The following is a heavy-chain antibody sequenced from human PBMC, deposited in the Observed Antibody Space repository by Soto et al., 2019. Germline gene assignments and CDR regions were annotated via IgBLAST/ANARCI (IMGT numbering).Heavy chain of an antibody. Sequence: SETLSLTCGVSGGTVASSHWCSWVRQSPGGGLEWIGNVYHTGDTNFNPSLQSRVTISVDKSNNQFSLRLNSLTAADTAVYFCAREIVTAGGNNYFDPWGPGTLVTVSS. CDR2: VYHTGDT. CDR1: GGTVASSHW. J-gene: IGHJ5*02. CDR3: AREIVTAGGNNYFDP. D-gene: IGHD2-21*02. V-gene: IGHV4-4*02.